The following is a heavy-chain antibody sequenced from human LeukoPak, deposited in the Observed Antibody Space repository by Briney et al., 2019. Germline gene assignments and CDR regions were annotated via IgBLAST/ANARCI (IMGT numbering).Heavy chain of an antibody. CDR2: ISFDGTIE. CDR3: ARGYDVLSRAIPDAFDV. D-gene: IGHD3-9*01. J-gene: IGHJ3*01. CDR1: GFTFTNYV. Sequence: PGRSLRLSCAASGFTFTNYVMHWVRQAPGKGLEWVAFISFDGTIEYYADSVKGRFTISRDNSKNTLFLQLNGLKADDTSVYYCARGYDVLSRAIPDAFDVWGQGTMVTVSS. V-gene: IGHV3-30*04.